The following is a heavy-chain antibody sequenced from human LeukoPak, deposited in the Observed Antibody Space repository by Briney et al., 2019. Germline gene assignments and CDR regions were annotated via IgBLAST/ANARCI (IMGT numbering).Heavy chain of an antibody. Sequence: PGGSLRLSCAASGFTFSSYAMSWVRQAPGKGLEWVSGISGSGGNTYYADSVKGRFTISRDNSKNTLYLQMNSLRAEDTAVYYCARDGGLHTNFDYWGQGTLVTVSS. J-gene: IGHJ4*02. D-gene: IGHD2-15*01. CDR1: GFTFSSYA. V-gene: IGHV3-23*01. CDR3: ARDGGLHTNFDY. CDR2: ISGSGGNT.